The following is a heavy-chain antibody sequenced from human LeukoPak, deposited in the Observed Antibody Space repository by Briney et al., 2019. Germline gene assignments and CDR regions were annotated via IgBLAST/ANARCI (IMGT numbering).Heavy chain of an antibody. CDR3: AKDPYGGTYPSYFDS. D-gene: IGHD1-26*01. J-gene: IGHJ4*02. CDR1: GFIVSTYG. CDR2: LRFDGRSA. V-gene: IGHV3-30*02. Sequence: PGGSLRLSCVASGFIVSTYGMSWVRHAPGKGLDLVAFLRFDGRSAFYGDSVKGRFTISRDISKNTLYLQMNSLRPEDTAVYYCAKDPYGGTYPSYFDSWGQGTLVTVSS.